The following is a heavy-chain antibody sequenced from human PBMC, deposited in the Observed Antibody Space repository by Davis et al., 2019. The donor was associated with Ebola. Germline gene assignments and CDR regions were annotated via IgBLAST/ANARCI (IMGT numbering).Heavy chain of an antibody. CDR1: GYTFTSYD. D-gene: IGHD3-10*01. Sequence: ASVKVSCKASGYTFTSYDINWVRQAPGQGLEWMGGIIPIFGTANYAQKLQGRVTMTTDTSTSTAYMELRSLRSDDTAVYYCARDRGRSGWFDPWGQGTLVTVSS. J-gene: IGHJ5*02. V-gene: IGHV1-18*01. CDR3: ARDRGRSGWFDP. CDR2: IIPIFGTA.